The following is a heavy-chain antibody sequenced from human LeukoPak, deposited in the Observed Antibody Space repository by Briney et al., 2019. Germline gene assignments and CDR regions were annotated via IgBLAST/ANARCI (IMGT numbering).Heavy chain of an antibody. CDR1: GYTFTSYG. V-gene: IGHV1-18*04. Sequence: GASVKVSCKASGYTFTSYGISWVRQAPGQGLEWMGWISAYNGNTNYVQKLQGRVTMTTDTSTSTPYMELRSLRAADTAVYYCARDPGEELIWFGELLCDYWGQGTLVTVSS. D-gene: IGHD3-10*01. CDR3: ARDPGEELIWFGELLCDY. CDR2: ISAYNGNT. J-gene: IGHJ4*02.